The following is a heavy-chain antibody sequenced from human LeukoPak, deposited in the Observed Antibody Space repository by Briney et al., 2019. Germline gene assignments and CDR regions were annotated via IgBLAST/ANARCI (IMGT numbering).Heavy chain of an antibody. CDR2: IRSKANSYAT. Sequence: GGSLRLSCAASGFTFSSSAMHWVRQASGKGLEWVGRIRSKANSYATAYAASVKGRFTISRDDSKNTAYLQMNSLKTEDTAVYYCTRPKVDHYYYYGMDVWGQGTTVTVSS. J-gene: IGHJ6*02. V-gene: IGHV3-73*01. CDR3: TRPKVDHYYYYGMDV. CDR1: GFTFSSSA. D-gene: IGHD2-15*01.